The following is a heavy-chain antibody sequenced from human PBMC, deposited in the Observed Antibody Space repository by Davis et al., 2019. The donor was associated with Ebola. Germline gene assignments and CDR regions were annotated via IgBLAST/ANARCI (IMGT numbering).Heavy chain of an antibody. CDR3: ASGDGRGRSYDIDV. V-gene: IGHV3-7*03. CDR1: GLIFNNYW. J-gene: IGHJ6*03. D-gene: IGHD3/OR15-3a*01. Sequence: GESLKISCAASGLIFNNYWMSWIRQAPGKGPEWVAIIKEDGGEKYYVDSVKGRFTISRDNAKNSLFLEMNSLRAEDTAFYYCASGDGRGRSYDIDVWGQGTTVTVSS. CDR2: IKEDGGEK.